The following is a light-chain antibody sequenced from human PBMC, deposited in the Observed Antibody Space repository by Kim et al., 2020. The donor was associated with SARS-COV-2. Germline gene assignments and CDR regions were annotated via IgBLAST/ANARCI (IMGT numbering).Light chain of an antibody. Sequence: SSELTQDPAVSVVLGQTVRITCQGDSLRSYYATWYQQKTGQAPVLVFYGKNNRPSGIPDRFSGSSSGDTASLTITGAQAADEADYYCKSRDSRGKVVFGGGTKVTVL. CDR3: KSRDSRGKVV. V-gene: IGLV3-19*01. CDR1: SLRSYY. CDR2: GKN. J-gene: IGLJ2*01.